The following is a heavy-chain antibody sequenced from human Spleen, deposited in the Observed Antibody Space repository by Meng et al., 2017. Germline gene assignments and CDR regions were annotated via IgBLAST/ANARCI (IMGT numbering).Heavy chain of an antibody. CDR2: INHSGST. J-gene: IGHJ4*02. CDR3: AITEVNLGDGYNSRYFDY. V-gene: IGHV4-31*03. CDR1: GGSISSGGYY. Sequence: VKPPATLSLTCTFCGGSISSGGYYWSGSRQHHGKGMEWIGEINHSGSTNYNPSLKSRVTISVDTSKNQFSLKLSSVTAADTAVYYCAITEVNLGDGYNSRYFDYWGQGTLVTVSS. D-gene: IGHD5-24*01.